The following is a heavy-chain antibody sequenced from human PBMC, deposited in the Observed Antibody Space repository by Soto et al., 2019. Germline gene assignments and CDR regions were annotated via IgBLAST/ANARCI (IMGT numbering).Heavy chain of an antibody. CDR3: ARGPSCGGDCYLFDY. CDR2: INPSGGRT. J-gene: IGHJ4*02. CDR1: GYTFTSYY. V-gene: IGHV1-46*01. Sequence: QVLLVQSGAEVTRPGASVKVSCKASGYTFTSYYMHWVRQAPGQGLEWMAMINPSGGRTKYAQIFQGRGTPTRDTSKGTVDLELSSLTSEDTAIYYCARGPSCGGDCYLFDYWGQGTQVTVSS. D-gene: IGHD2-21*02.